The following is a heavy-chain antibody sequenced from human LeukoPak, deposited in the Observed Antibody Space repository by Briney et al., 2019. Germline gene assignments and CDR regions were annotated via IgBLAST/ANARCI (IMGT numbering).Heavy chain of an antibody. Sequence: GGSLRLSCAASGFTFSSYGMHWVRQAPGKGLEWVAVISYDGSNKYYADCVKGRFTISRDNSKNTLYLQMNSLRAEDTAVYYCAKEGYCSGGSCYWVGPYYYYMDVLGKGTTVTVSS. CDR3: AKEGYCSGGSCYWVGPYYYYMDV. J-gene: IGHJ6*03. V-gene: IGHV3-30*18. CDR2: ISYDGSNK. CDR1: GFTFSSYG. D-gene: IGHD2-15*01.